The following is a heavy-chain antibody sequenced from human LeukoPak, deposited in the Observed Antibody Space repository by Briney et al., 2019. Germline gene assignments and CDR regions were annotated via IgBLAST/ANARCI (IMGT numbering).Heavy chain of an antibody. CDR3: ARHSGSYLVIDY. J-gene: IGHJ4*02. V-gene: IGHV4-39*01. Sequence: SETLYLTCTVSGGSFSSSSYYWGWIRHPPGKGLVWIGSIYYSGSTYDNPSLRSRITISVDTSKIQFSLKLSSVTAADTAVYYCARHSGSYLVIDYWGQGTLVTVSS. CDR2: IYYSGST. D-gene: IGHD1-26*01. CDR1: GGSFSSSSYY.